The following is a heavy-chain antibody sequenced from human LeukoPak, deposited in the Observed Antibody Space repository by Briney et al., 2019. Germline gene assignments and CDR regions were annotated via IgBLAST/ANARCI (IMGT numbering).Heavy chain of an antibody. D-gene: IGHD3-22*01. CDR2: IRYDGSNK. Sequence: QPGRSLRLSCAASGFTFSSYGMHWVRQAPGKGLEWVAFIRYDGSNKYYADSVKGRFTISRDNSKNTLYLQMNSLRAEDTAVYYCAKDSVGYYDSSGYFPDYWGQGTLVTVSS. J-gene: IGHJ4*02. CDR3: AKDSVGYYDSSGYFPDY. V-gene: IGHV3-30*02. CDR1: GFTFSSYG.